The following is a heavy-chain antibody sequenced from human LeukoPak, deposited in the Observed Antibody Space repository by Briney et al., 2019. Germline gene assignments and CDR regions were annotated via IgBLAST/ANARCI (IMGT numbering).Heavy chain of an antibody. CDR2: IYHSGIT. Sequence: PSETLSLTCAVSGYSITSDYYWGWIRQSPGKGLEWIGSIYHSGITHYNPSLKSRVTISVDTSNNQFSLRLSSVTAADTAVYYCAREVGRRSGYSYWGQGTPVTVCS. CDR1: GYSITSDYY. D-gene: IGHD3-3*01. V-gene: IGHV4-38-2*02. CDR3: AREVGRRSGYSY. J-gene: IGHJ4*02.